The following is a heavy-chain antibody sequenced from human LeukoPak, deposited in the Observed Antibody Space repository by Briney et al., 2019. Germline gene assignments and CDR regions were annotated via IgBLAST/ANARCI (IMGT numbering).Heavy chain of an antibody. Sequence: SETLSLTCAVYGGSFSGYYWSWIRQPPGKGLEWIGEINHGGSTNYNPSLMSRVTISVDMSKNQLSLKLSSVTAADTAVYHCARGQWGYDQNWFDPWGQGTLVTVSS. V-gene: IGHV4-34*01. CDR1: GGSFSGYY. D-gene: IGHD5-12*01. CDR3: ARGQWGYDQNWFDP. J-gene: IGHJ5*02. CDR2: INHGGST.